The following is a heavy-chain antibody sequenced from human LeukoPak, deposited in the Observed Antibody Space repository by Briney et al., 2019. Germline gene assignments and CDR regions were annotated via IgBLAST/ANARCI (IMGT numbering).Heavy chain of an antibody. J-gene: IGHJ4*02. CDR2: IHFDGSTK. Sequence: GGSLRLSCAASGSTFSSYGMHWVRQAPGKGLEWVAFIHFDGSTKYSGDSVKGRFTISRDNSKNTLYLQMNSLRPEDTAVYYCAKDQCTRTSCDGYPGYWGQGSLVTVSS. CDR3: AKDQCTRTSCDGYPGY. D-gene: IGHD2-2*01. V-gene: IGHV3-30*02. CDR1: GSTFSSYG.